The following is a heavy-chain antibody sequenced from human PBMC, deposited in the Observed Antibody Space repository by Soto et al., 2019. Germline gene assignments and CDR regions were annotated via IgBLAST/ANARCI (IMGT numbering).Heavy chain of an antibody. V-gene: IGHV3-30-3*01. CDR2: ISYDGSNK. CDR3: ARGGYYYDSSGYYYFDY. Sequence: PGGSLRLSCAASGFTFSSYAMHWVRQAPGKGLEWVAVISYDGSNKYYADSVKGRFTISRDNSKNTLYLQMNSLRAEDTAVYYCARGGYYYDSSGYYYFDYWGQGTLVTVSS. J-gene: IGHJ4*02. CDR1: GFTFSSYA. D-gene: IGHD3-22*01.